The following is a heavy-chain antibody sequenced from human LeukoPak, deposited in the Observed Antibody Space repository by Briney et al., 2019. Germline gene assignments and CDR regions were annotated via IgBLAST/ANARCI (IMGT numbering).Heavy chain of an antibody. CDR3: ARDVRVGSYDH. D-gene: IGHD1-26*01. Sequence: ASVKVSCKASGYTFTSYSMNWVRQVPGQGLEWMGYISANTGNPTYAQDFTGRFVFFWDTSVTTAYLQISSLKAEDTAVYYCARDVRVGSYDHWGQGTLVTVSS. CDR1: GYTFTSYS. J-gene: IGHJ4*02. CDR2: ISANTGNP. V-gene: IGHV7-4-1*02.